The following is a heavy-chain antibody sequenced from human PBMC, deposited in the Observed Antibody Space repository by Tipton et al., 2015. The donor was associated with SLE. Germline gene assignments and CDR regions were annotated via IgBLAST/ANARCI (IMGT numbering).Heavy chain of an antibody. J-gene: IGHJ4*02. V-gene: IGHV4-34*01. CDR1: GGSFSGSY. Sequence: LRLSCGVSGGSFSGSYCSWIRQAPVKGLEWLGEANQIGTTKINPSLKSRVSISVDSSKNQCTLGLTSVTAADTAVYYCVRVRGYGDTSDYWGQGTLVTVSS. CDR2: ANQIGTT. CDR3: VRVRGYGDTSDY. D-gene: IGHD3-22*01.